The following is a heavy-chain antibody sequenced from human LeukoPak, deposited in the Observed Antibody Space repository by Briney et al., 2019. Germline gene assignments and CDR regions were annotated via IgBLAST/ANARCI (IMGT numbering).Heavy chain of an antibody. J-gene: IGHJ3*02. Sequence: GEALKISCKGSGSIFANNWIAWVRQLPGKGLEWMGIIHPGDSDTRYRPSFQGQVTISDHHSIIPSYLHCTGMAAYDSAIYYCSVAFGDLSSASDIWGQGTMVTVSS. V-gene: IGHV5-51*01. D-gene: IGHD3-10*01. CDR3: SVAFGDLSSASDI. CDR1: GSIFANNW. CDR2: IHPGDSDT.